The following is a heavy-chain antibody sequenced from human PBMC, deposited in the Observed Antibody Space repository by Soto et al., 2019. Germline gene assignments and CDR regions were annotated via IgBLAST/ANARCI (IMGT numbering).Heavy chain of an antibody. CDR3: ARDRDGVPRGDYLYS. CDR2: IYSRGSN. J-gene: IGHJ4*02. CDR1: GGSISSGEHY. Sequence: QVQLQESGPGLVKPSQTLSLTCTVSGGSISSGEHYWSWIRQLPGKGQEWIGNIYSRGSNYYNPSLKSRVTRSVDTSKNQFSLNLSSVTAADTAIYYCARDRDGVPRGDYLYSWGQGILVTVSS. D-gene: IGHD3-10*01. V-gene: IGHV4-31*03.